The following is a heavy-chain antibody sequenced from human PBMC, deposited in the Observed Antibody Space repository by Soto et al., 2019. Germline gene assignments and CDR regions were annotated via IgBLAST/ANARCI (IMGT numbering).Heavy chain of an antibody. CDR3: ARVRRDGYNKDFDY. J-gene: IGHJ4*02. CDR1: RFTFSDYS. D-gene: IGHD5-12*01. V-gene: IGHV3-11*06. CDR2: ISSSSSYT. Sequence: GGCLRVSCGASRFTFSDYSMSWIRQAPGKGLEWVSYISSSSSYTNYADSVKGRFTISRDNAKNSLYLQMNSLRAEDTAVYYCARVRRDGYNKDFDYWGQGTLVTVSS.